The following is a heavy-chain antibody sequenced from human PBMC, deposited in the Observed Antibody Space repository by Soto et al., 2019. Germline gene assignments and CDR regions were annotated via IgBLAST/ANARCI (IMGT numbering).Heavy chain of an antibody. CDR3: ARRRGYDFRYYFDY. V-gene: IGHV4-59*08. D-gene: IGHD5-12*01. J-gene: IGHJ4*02. CDR2: IYYSGSI. CDR1: GGSISIYY. Sequence: PSESLSLTWTVSGGSISIYYWSWIRQPPGKGLEWIGYIYYSGSINYNPSLKSRVTISVDTSKNQFSLKLSSVTAADTAVYYCARRRGYDFRYYFDYWVQGTLVTVSS.